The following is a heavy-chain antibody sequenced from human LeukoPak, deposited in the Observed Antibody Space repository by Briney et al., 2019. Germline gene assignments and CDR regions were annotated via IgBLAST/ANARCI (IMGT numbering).Heavy chain of an antibody. CDR2: ISWNGGSI. V-gene: IGHV3-43*01. CDR1: GFTFDDYA. J-gene: IGHJ4*02. CDR3: ARDRALRYFDWSYDY. Sequence: GGSLRLSCVASGFTFDDYAMHWVRQAPGKGLEWVSLISWNGGSIYYADSVTGRFTISRDNSKNSLYLQMNTLRPEDTAFYYCARDRALRYFDWSYDYWGQGTLVTVSS. D-gene: IGHD3-9*01.